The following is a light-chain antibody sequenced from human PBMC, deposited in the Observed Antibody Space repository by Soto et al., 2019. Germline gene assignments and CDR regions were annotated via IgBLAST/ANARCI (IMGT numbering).Light chain of an antibody. CDR2: EVS. J-gene: IGLJ2*01. Sequence: QSVLTQPPSASGSPGQSVTISCTGTSSDVGGYNYVSWYQQHPGKAPKLMIYEVSKRPSVVPDRISGSKSGNTASLTVSGLQAEEEADYYCSSYAGSNNVVFGGGTKLTVL. CDR1: SSDVGGYNY. V-gene: IGLV2-8*01. CDR3: SSYAGSNNVV.